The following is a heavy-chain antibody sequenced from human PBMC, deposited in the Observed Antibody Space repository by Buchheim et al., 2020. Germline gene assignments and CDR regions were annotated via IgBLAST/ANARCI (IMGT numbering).Heavy chain of an antibody. Sequence: QVQLVQSGAEVKKPGASVKVSCKASGYTFISYDINWVRQATGQGLEWMGYTNPNSGNTGYAQRFQGRVTMTTNSSISTANMELSGLRSEDTAVYYCGRGWSGLDHWGQGTL. CDR2: TNPNSGNT. CDR3: GRGWSGLDH. V-gene: IGHV1-8*01. J-gene: IGHJ4*02. CDR1: GYTFISYD. D-gene: IGHD2-8*02.